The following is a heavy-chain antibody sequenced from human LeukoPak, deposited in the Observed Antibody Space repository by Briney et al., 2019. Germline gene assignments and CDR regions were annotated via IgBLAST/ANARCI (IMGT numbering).Heavy chain of an antibody. CDR1: GGSISSAGFS. CDR2: IYYSGNT. Sequence: SETLSLTCSVSGGSISSAGFSWAWIRQPPGKGLEWIGTIYYSGNTDSNPSLKSRVTISVDTSKNQFSLKLNSVTAADTAVYYCARDTGWVDCSGGSCYSPTYYYYGMDVWGQGTTVTVSS. CDR3: ARDTGWVDCSGGSCYSPTYYYYGMDV. D-gene: IGHD2-15*01. J-gene: IGHJ6*02. V-gene: IGHV4-39*07.